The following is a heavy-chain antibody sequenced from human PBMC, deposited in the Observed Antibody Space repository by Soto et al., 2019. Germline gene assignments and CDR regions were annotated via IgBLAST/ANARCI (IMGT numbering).Heavy chain of an antibody. Sequence: QVQLQQWGAGLLKPSETLSLTCAVYGGSFSGYYWSWIRQPPGKGLEWIGEINHSGSTNYNPSLKSRVTISVDTSKNQFSLKLSSVPAADTAVYYCARGPHRGYCSSTSCYGGVYYWGQGTLVTVSS. V-gene: IGHV4-34*01. D-gene: IGHD2-2*01. J-gene: IGHJ4*02. CDR1: GGSFSGYY. CDR2: INHSGST. CDR3: ARGPHRGYCSSTSCYGGVYY.